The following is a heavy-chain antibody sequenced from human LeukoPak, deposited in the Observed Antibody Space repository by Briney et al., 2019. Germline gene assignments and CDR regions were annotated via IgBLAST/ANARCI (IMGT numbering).Heavy chain of an antibody. CDR1: GYTFTSYD. D-gene: IGHD3-22*01. V-gene: IGHV1-8*01. J-gene: IGHJ3*02. CDR3: ARDKPNYYDSSGSNDAFDI. CDR2: MNPNSGNT. Sequence: ASVKVSCKASGYTFTSYDINWVRQATGQGREWMGWMNPNSGNTGYAQKFQGRVTMTRNTSISTAYMELSSLRSEDTAVYYCARDKPNYYDSSGSNDAFDIWGQGTMVTVSS.